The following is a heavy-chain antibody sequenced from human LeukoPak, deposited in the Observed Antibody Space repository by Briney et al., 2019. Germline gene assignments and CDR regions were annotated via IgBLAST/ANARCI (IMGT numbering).Heavy chain of an antibody. CDR1: GFTFSSYA. V-gene: IGHV3-30-3*01. D-gene: IGHD6-6*01. CDR3: ARDRAAVEYSSSSGFDY. J-gene: IGHJ4*02. CDR2: ISYDGSNK. Sequence: GGSLRLSCAASGFTFSSYAMHWVRQAPGKGLEWVAVISYDGSNKYYADSVKGRFTISRDNSKNTLYLQMNSLRAEDTAVYYCARDRAAVEYSSSSGFDYWGQGTLVTVSS.